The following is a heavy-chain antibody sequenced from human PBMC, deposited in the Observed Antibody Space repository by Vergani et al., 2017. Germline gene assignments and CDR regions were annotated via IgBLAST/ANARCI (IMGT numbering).Heavy chain of an antibody. V-gene: IGHV3-33*06. Sequence: QVQLVESGGGVVQPGRSLRLSCAASGFTFSSYGMHWVRQAPGKGLEWVAVIWYDGSNKYYADSVKGRFTISRDNSKTTLELQMNSRRAEDTAVYYCAKERLATAIPLYIWYFDLWGRGTLVTVSS. D-gene: IGHD2-2*02. CDR1: GFTFSSYG. CDR2: IWYDGSNK. CDR3: AKERLATAIPLYIWYFDL. J-gene: IGHJ2*01.